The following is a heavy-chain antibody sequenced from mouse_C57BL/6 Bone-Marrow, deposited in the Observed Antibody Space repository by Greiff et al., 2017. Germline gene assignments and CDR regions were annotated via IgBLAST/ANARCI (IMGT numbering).Heavy chain of an antibody. Sequence: EVHLVESGGGLVQPGGSLKLSCAASGFTFSDYYMYWVRQTPEQRLEWVAYISNGGGSTYYPDTVKGRFTISRDNAKNTLYLQMSRLKSEDTAMYYCASGGFAYWGQGTLVTVSA. CDR2: ISNGGGST. CDR1: GFTFSDYY. V-gene: IGHV5-12*01. J-gene: IGHJ3*01. CDR3: ASGGFAY.